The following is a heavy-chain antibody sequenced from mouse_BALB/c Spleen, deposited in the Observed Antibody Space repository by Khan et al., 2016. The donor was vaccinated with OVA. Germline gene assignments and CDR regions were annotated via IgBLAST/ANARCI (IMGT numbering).Heavy chain of an antibody. J-gene: IGHJ2*01. Sequence: QVQLQQPGPELVRPGVSVKISCKGSGYTFTDYAMHWVKQSHAKSLEWIGLISTYSGNTNYNQKFKGKATMTVDKSSSTAYMELARLTSEDSAIYYCARPDYDGYYDYWGQGTTLTVSS. CDR3: ARPDYDGYYDY. V-gene: IGHV1S137*01. CDR1: GYTFTDYA. CDR2: ISTYSGNT. D-gene: IGHD2-3*01.